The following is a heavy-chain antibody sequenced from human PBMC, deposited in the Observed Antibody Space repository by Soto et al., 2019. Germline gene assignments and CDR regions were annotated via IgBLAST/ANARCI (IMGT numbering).Heavy chain of an antibody. CDR2: INPNSGGT. CDR3: ARDAGAYSISSNVRNYYYYGMDF. D-gene: IGHD6-6*01. J-gene: IGHJ6*02. Sequence: ASVKVSCKASGYTFTGYYMHWVRQAPGQGLEWMGWINPNSGGTNYAQKFQGWVTMTRDTSISTAYMELSRLRSDDTAVYYCARDAGAYSISSNVRNYYYYGMDFWGQAPTVTVS. V-gene: IGHV1-2*04. CDR1: GYTFTGYY.